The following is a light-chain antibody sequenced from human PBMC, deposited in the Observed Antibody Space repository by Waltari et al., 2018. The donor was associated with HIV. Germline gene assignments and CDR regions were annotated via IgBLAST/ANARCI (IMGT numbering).Light chain of an antibody. J-gene: IGLJ3*02. V-gene: IGLV2-14*01. CDR1: SRAIGVYNY. CDR2: DVL. CDR3: SSFTRANTVV. Sequence: QPAPSQPASVSGSPGQSITISCTGSSRAIGVYNYVSWYQPFPGKAPNLIIYDVLHRTVGVSDRFSGSKSANTASLTISGLQPDDEGDYYCSSFTRANTVVFGGGTKLTVL.